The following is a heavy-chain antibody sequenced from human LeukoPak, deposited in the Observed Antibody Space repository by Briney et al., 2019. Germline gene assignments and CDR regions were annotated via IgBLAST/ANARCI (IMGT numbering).Heavy chain of an antibody. Sequence: ASVKVSCKASGYTFTSYDINWVRQATGQGLEWMGWINPNSGGTNYAQKFQGRVTMTRDASISTAYMELSRLRSDDTAVYYCARDWWELSNYYYMDVWGKGTTVTVSS. CDR2: INPNSGGT. CDR3: ARDWWELSNYYYMDV. V-gene: IGHV1-2*02. D-gene: IGHD1-26*01. CDR1: GYTFTSYD. J-gene: IGHJ6*03.